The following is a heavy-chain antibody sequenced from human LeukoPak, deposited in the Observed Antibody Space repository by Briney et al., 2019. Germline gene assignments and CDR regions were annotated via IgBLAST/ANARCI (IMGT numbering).Heavy chain of an antibody. J-gene: IGHJ4*02. Sequence: GGSLRLSCAASGFTFSSYGMHWVRQAPGKGLELVAFIRYDGSNKYYADSVKGRFTISRDNSKNTLYLQMNSLRAEDTAVYYCAKDRGDYFDYWGQGTLVTVSS. CDR2: IRYDGSNK. V-gene: IGHV3-30*02. CDR1: GFTFSSYG. CDR3: AKDRGDYFDY.